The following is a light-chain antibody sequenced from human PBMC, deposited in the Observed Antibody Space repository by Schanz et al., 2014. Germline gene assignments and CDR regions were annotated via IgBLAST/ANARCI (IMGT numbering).Light chain of an antibody. CDR1: SSDVGGYNY. Sequence: QSALTQPRSVSGSPGQSVTISCTGTSSDVGGYNYVSWYQQHPGKAPKLMIFEVNARPSGVPDRFSGSKSGNTASLAIIGLQSEDEADYYCATWDDGLTARVFGGGTKLTVL. V-gene: IGLV2-11*01. CDR3: ATWDDGLTARV. CDR2: EVN. J-gene: IGLJ3*02.